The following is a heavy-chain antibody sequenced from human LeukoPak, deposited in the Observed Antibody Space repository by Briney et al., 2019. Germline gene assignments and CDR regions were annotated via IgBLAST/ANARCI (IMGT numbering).Heavy chain of an antibody. Sequence: PSETLSLTCTVSGGSISSYYWSWIRQPPGKGLEWIGYIYYSGSTNYNPSLKSRVTISVDTSKNQFSPKLSSVTAADTAVYYCANLGVITGRYAFDIWGQGTMVTVSS. CDR2: IYYSGST. V-gene: IGHV4-59*01. CDR1: GGSISSYY. J-gene: IGHJ3*02. CDR3: ANLGVITGRYAFDI. D-gene: IGHD3-22*01.